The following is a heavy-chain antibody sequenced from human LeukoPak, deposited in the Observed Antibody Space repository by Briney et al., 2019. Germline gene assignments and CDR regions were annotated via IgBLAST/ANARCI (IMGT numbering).Heavy chain of an antibody. CDR2: ISSSGSNI. V-gene: IGHV3-48*02. Sequence: GGSLRLSCAASGFTFSAYGMNWVRQAPGKGLIWVSYISSSGSNIYYADSVKGRFTISRDNAKNSLYLQMNSLRDEDTAVYYCARDRRVSGYDYYFDYWGQRTLVTVSS. CDR1: GFTFSAYG. CDR3: ARDRRVSGYDYYFDY. D-gene: IGHD5-12*01. J-gene: IGHJ4*02.